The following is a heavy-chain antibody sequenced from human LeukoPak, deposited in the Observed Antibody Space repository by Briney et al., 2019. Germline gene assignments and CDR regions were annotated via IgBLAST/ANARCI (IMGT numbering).Heavy chain of an antibody. Sequence: GGSLRLSCAASGFTFSSYGMHWVRQAPGKGLEWVAVIWYDGSNKYYADSVKGRFTISRDNSKNTLYLQMNSLRAEDTAVYYCARDSSLAYCGGDCYYFDYWGQGTLVTVSS. CDR3: ARDSSLAYCGGDCYYFDY. CDR1: GFTFSSYG. V-gene: IGHV3-33*01. CDR2: IWYDGSNK. D-gene: IGHD2-21*02. J-gene: IGHJ4*02.